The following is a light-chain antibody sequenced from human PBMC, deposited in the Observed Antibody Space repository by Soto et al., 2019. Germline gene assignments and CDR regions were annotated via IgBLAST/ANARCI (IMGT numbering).Light chain of an antibody. CDR2: DDR. Sequence: SYELTQPPSVSLAPGQTAMITCGGNDIGSKSVHWYQQRPGQAPVLVVYDDRDRPSGIPERFSGSNSGSTATLTISRVEAGDEADYYCCSYTTISTYVFGTGTKLTVL. V-gene: IGLV3-21*02. J-gene: IGLJ1*01. CDR3: CSYTTISTYV. CDR1: DIGSKS.